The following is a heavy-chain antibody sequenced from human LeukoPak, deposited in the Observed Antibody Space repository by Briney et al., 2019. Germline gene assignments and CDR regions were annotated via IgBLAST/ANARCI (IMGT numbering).Heavy chain of an antibody. V-gene: IGHV3-11*05. CDR3: ARDSFGSGYDLMLDY. CDR2: ISGYSTYI. J-gene: IGHJ4*02. Sequence: GGSLRLSCAASGFTFSDYYMTWIRQAPGKGLEWVSYISGYSTYINYADSVKGLFSTSRDNAKNYLYLQMNRLRAEDTAVYYCARDSFGSGYDLMLDYWAQGTLVTVSS. CDR1: GFTFSDYY. D-gene: IGHD5-12*01.